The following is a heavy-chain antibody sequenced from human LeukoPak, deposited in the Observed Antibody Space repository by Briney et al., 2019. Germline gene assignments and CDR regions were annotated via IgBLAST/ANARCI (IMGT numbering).Heavy chain of an antibody. CDR3: AKSFEKYSSSSIDYFMDV. V-gene: IGHV3-23*01. CDR1: GFTLSSYA. Sequence: GGSLRLSCAASGFTLSSYAMSWVRQAPGKGLEWVSGFRGSGGSTYYADSVKGRITMSRDNSKNTLYLQMNSLRAEDTAVYYCAKSFEKYSSSSIDYFMDVWGKGTTVTVSS. CDR2: FRGSGGST. D-gene: IGHD6-6*01. J-gene: IGHJ6*03.